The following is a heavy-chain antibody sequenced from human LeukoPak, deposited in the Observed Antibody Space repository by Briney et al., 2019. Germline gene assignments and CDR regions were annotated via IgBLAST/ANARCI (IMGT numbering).Heavy chain of an antibody. CDR2: ISSSGGSI. Sequence: PGGSLRLSCAASGFTFSSYEMNWVRQGPGKGLEWISYISSSGGSIYYADFVKGRFTVSRDNAKNSLYLQINSLRADDTAVYYCAREKRDCGGDCLDYWGQGTLVTVSS. CDR1: GFTFSSYE. V-gene: IGHV3-48*03. D-gene: IGHD2-21*02. J-gene: IGHJ4*02. CDR3: AREKRDCGGDCLDY.